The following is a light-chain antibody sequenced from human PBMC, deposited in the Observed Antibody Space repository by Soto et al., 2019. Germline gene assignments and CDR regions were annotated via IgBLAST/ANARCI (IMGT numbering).Light chain of an antibody. CDR3: QSYDSSLTTFV. V-gene: IGLV1-47*01. CDR2: RTG. CDR1: SSNIGTNY. Sequence: QSVLAQPPSASGTPGQRVTISCSGGSSNIGTNYVYWYQHLAGAAPKLLIYRTGLRPSGVPERFSGSRSGTSASLAISGLRSEDDSDYYCQSYDSSLTTFVFGTGTKVTVL. J-gene: IGLJ1*01.